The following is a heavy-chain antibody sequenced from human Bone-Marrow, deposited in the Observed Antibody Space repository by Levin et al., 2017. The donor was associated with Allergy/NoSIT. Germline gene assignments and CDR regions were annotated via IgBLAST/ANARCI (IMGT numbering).Heavy chain of an antibody. CDR2: ISHGAGT. CDR1: GGSFTGYY. V-gene: IGHV4-34*01. CDR3: SRGPRACSGGACSWVPLYYSGMDV. D-gene: IGHD2-15*01. Sequence: SETLSLTCAVHGGSFTGYYWTWIRQPPGKGLEWIGEISHGAGTNYSPSLKSRVTISLDTSKTQFSLRLTSVTAADTAVYYCSRGPRACSGGACSWVPLYYSGMDVWGQGTTVTVSS. J-gene: IGHJ6*02.